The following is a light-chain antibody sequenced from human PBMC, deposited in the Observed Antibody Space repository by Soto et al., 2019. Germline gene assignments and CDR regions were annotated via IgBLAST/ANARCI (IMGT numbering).Light chain of an antibody. Sequence: EIVLTQSPGTLSLSPGERATLSCRASQSVSSSYLAWYQQKPGQAPRLLIYGASSRATRIPDRFSGSGSGTDFTLTISILEPEDFAVYYCQQYPGTFGGGTKVEIK. V-gene: IGKV3-20*01. CDR2: GAS. J-gene: IGKJ4*01. CDR1: QSVSSSY. CDR3: QQYPGT.